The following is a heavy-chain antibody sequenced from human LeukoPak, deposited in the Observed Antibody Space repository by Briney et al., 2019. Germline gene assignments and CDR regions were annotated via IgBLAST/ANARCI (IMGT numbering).Heavy chain of an antibody. CDR2: MNPNSGNT. CDR3: AENLRYMDPIVEFAS. V-gene: IGHV1-8*01. Sequence: GASVKVSCKASGYTFTSYDINWVRQATGQGLEWMGWMNPNSGNTGYAQKFQGRVTMTRNTSISTAYMELSSLRSEDTAVYYCAENLRYMDPIVEFASWGKETLVTVSS. CDR1: GYTFTSYD. D-gene: IGHD1-1*01. J-gene: IGHJ4*02.